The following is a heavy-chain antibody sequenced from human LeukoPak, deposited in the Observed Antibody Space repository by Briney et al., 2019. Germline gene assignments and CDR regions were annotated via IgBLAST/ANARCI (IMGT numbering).Heavy chain of an antibody. CDR2: IYYSGST. CDR1: GGSISSYY. Sequence: SETLSLTCTVSGGSISSYYWSWIRQPPGKGLEWIGYIYYSGSTNYNPSLKSRVTISVDTSKNQFSLKLSSVTAADTAVYYCARERRDGYSYGFDYWGQGTLVTVSS. CDR3: ARERRDGYSYGFDY. J-gene: IGHJ4*02. V-gene: IGHV4-59*01. D-gene: IGHD5-18*01.